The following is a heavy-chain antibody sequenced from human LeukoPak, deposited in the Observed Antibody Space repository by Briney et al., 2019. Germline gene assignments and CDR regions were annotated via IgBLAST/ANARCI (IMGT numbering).Heavy chain of an antibody. CDR1: GYTFTSYY. CDR2: INPSGGST. J-gene: IGHJ6*04. D-gene: IGHD3-10*01. V-gene: IGHV1-46*01. Sequence: ASVKVSCKASGYTFTSYYMHWVRQAPGRGLEWMGIINPSGGSTSYAQKFQGRVTMTRDTSTSTVYTELSSLRPEDTAVYYCAREGLLLWFGELLDYYYGMDVWGKGTTVTVSS. CDR3: AREGLLLWFGELLDYYYGMDV.